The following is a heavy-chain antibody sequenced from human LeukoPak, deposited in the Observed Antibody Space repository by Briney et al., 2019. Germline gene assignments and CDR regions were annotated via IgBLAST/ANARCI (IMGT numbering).Heavy chain of an antibody. V-gene: IGHV4-30-4*01. CDR3: ARDRLNEGNHLDY. CDR2: SYYSGST. D-gene: IGHD4-23*01. J-gene: IGHJ4*02. CDR1: GGSISSGDYY. Sequence: TLSLTCAVSGGSISSGDYYWRWIRQPPGKGLEWIGYSYYSGSTYYNPSLKSRVTISVDTSKNQFPLKLSSVTATDTAVYYCARDRLNEGNHLDYWGQGTLVTVSS.